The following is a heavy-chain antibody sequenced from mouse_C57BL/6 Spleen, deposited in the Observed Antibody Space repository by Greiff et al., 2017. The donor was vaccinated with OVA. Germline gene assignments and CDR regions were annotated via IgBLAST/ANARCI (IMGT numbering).Heavy chain of an antibody. CDR2: IHPHSGST. D-gene: IGHD2-3*01. Sequence: QVQLKESGAELVKPGASVKLSCKASGYTFTSYWMHWVKQRPGHGLEWIGMIHPHSGSTNYNEKFKSKATLTVDKSSSTAYMQLSSLTSEDSAVYDGARSYDGYRYAMDYWGQGTSVTVSS. V-gene: IGHV1-64*01. CDR3: ARSYDGYRYAMDY. J-gene: IGHJ4*01. CDR1: GYTFTSYW.